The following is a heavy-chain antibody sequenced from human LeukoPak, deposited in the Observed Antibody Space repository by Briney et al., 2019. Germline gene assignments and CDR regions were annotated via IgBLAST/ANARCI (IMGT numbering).Heavy chain of an antibody. Sequence: GGSLRLSCAASGFTFSDYYMSWIRQAPGKGLEWVSYISGSGSTIYYADSVKGRFTISRDNAKNSLYLQMNSLRAEDTAVYYCARVPQYKGPSYGPYYYGMDVWGQGTTVTVSS. CDR2: ISGSGSTI. CDR1: GFTFSDYY. J-gene: IGHJ6*02. V-gene: IGHV3-11*01. D-gene: IGHD5-18*01. CDR3: ARVPQYKGPSYGPYYYGMDV.